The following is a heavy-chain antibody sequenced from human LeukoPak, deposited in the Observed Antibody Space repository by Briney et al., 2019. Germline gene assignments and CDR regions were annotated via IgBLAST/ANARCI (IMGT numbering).Heavy chain of an antibody. D-gene: IGHD1-1*01. CDR2: ISGSGGST. CDR3: AKFFRTITTTATRYFDY. Sequence: PGGSLRLSCAASGFIVNGKYMSWARQAPGKGLEWVSGISGSGGSTYYADSVKGRFTISRDNSKNTLYLQMNSLRDEDTAVYYCAKFFRTITTTATRYFDYWGQGTLVTVSS. V-gene: IGHV3-23*01. CDR1: GFIVNGKY. J-gene: IGHJ4*02.